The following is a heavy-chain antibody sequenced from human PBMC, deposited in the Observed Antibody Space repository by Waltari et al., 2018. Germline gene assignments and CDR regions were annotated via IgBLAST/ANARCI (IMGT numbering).Heavy chain of an antibody. V-gene: IGHV4-39*07. CDR3: ARASTAIFGVVITGYNI. CDR2: IYNSGTT. CDR1: GDAIMRNNYH. D-gene: IGHD3-3*01. Sequence: QLQESGPGLVKPSETVSLTCSVSGDAIMRNNYHWGWIRQSPGKGLEWIGSIYNSGTTYYNPSLKGRLFISVDASRNEFSLRLTTVTAADTAVYYCARASTAIFGVVITGYNIWGQGTMVTVSS. J-gene: IGHJ3*02.